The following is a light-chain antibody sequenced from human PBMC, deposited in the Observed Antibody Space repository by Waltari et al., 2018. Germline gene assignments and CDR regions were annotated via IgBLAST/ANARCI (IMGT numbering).Light chain of an antibody. J-gene: IGLJ7*01. Sequence: VLTQPPSVSAAAGQRVTIACSGRTSNIGNHYVSWYQQFPGIAPNLLIFEKTERPSGIPGRFSGSKSDTSATLDITGLQAGDEADYYCGTWDSSLSGAVFGGGTQLTVL. CDR1: TSNIGNHY. V-gene: IGLV1-51*02. CDR3: GTWDSSLSGAV. CDR2: EKT.